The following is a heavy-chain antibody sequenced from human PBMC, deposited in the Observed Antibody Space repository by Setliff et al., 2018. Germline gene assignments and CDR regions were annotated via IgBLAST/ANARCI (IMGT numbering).Heavy chain of an antibody. J-gene: IGHJ6*03. V-gene: IGHV4-59*11. CDR2: IYYSGST. D-gene: IGHD3-3*01. CDR3: AREQSNYDFWSGYYGSYYYYMDV. CDR1: GGSISSHY. Sequence: LSLTCTVSGGSISSHYWSWIRQPPGKGLEWIGYIYYSGSTNYNPSLKSRVTISVDTSKNQFSLKLSSVTAADTAVYYCAREQSNYDFWSGYYGSYYYYMDVWGKGTTVTVSS.